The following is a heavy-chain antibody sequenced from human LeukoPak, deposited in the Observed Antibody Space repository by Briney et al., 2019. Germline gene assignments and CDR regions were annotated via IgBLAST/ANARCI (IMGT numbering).Heavy chain of an antibody. CDR2: IIPILGIA. D-gene: IGHD3-22*01. CDR3: ARRGPNYYDSSGYYQDAFDI. Sequence: GASVKVSCKASGYTFTSYDINWVRQAPGQGLEWMGRIIPILGIANYAQKFQGRVTITADKSTSTAYMELSSLRSEDTAVYYCARRGPNYYDSSGYYQDAFDIWGQGTMVTVSS. J-gene: IGHJ3*02. V-gene: IGHV1-69*04. CDR1: GYTFTSYD.